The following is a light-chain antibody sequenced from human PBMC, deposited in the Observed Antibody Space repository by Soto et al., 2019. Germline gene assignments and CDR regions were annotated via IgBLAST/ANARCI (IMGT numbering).Light chain of an antibody. V-gene: IGLV1-40*01. Sequence: QSVLTQPPSVSGAPGQRVSISCTGTSSNIGAGYDVHWYQHLPGTAPKLHIFGDINRPSGVPDRFSGSKSGTSASLAITGLQAEDEADYYCQSYDSSLSISVFGGGTKVTVL. CDR2: GDI. CDR1: SSNIGAGYD. CDR3: QSYDSSLSISV. J-gene: IGLJ2*01.